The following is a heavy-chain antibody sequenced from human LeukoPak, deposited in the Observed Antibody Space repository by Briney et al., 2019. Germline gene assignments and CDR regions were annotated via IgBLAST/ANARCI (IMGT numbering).Heavy chain of an antibody. CDR1: GFTFSTYW. CDR2: IKQDGTEK. D-gene: IGHD1-26*01. Sequence: GGSLRLSCAASGFTFSTYWMSWVRQAPGNGLEWVAIIKQDGTEKYYVDSVKGRFTISRDNAENSLCLQMNSLRAEDTAVYYCAGGVGASHFDYWGQGTLVTVSS. J-gene: IGHJ4*02. CDR3: AGGVGASHFDY. V-gene: IGHV3-7*04.